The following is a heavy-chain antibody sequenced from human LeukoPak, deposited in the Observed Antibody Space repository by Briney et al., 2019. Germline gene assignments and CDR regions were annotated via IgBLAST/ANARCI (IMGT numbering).Heavy chain of an antibody. CDR2: IYYSGST. D-gene: IGHD3-3*01. V-gene: IGHV4-39*01. Sequence: SETLSLTCTVSGGSISSSSYYRGWIRQPPGKGLEWIGSIYYSGSTYYNPSLKSRVTISVDTSKNQFSLKLSSVTAADTAVYYCARQSADPEEYYDFWSGYSEPYYFDYWGQGTLVTVSS. J-gene: IGHJ4*02. CDR1: GGSISSSSYY. CDR3: ARQSADPEEYYDFWSGYSEPYYFDY.